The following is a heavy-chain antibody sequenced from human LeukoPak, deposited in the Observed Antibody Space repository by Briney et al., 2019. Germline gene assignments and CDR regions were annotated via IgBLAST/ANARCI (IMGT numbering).Heavy chain of an antibody. D-gene: IGHD1-26*01. CDR2: IYYSGST. CDR1: GGSISSSSYY. V-gene: IGHV4-61*05. Sequence: SETLSLTCTVSGGSISSSSYYWGWIRQPPGKGLEWIGYIYYSGSTNYNPSLKSRVTISVDTSKNQFSLKLSSVTAADTAVYYCARQVGATRAPFDYWGQGTLVTVSS. J-gene: IGHJ4*02. CDR3: ARQVGATRAPFDY.